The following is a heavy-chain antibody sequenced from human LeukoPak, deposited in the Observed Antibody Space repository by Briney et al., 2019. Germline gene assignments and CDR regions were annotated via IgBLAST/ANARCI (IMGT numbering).Heavy chain of an antibody. D-gene: IGHD4-23*01. CDR2: IYSGGTT. V-gene: IGHV3-66*01. CDR1: GFTVSTNY. J-gene: IGHJ4*02. Sequence: PGGSLRLSCAAPGFTVSTNYMTWVPQAPGKGLEWVSVIYSGGTTYYADSVKGRFTISRDNSKNTLYLQMNSLRVEDTAVYYCARSSGYGGNLDYWGQGALVTVSS. CDR3: ARSSGYGGNLDY.